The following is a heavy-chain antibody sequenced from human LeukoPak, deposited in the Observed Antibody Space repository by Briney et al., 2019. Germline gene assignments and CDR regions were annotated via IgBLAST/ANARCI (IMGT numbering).Heavy chain of an antibody. CDR3: AKKVRDPSHPFDF. CDR1: GYTFTGYA. CDR2: INPEKRDT. J-gene: IGHJ4*02. V-gene: IGHV1-2*02. D-gene: IGHD2-21*02. Sequence: ASVKVSCKASGYTFTGYAIHWVRHAPRQGLEWMGWINPEKRDTGYAHKFQGRVTMTIDTSISTAYMELSSLRSDDTAVYYCAKKVRDPSHPFDFWGQGTLVTVSS.